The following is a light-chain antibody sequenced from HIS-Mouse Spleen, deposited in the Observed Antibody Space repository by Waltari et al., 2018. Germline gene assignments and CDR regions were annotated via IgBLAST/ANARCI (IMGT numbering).Light chain of an antibody. V-gene: IGLV2-14*03. CDR2: DVS. CDR3: SSYTSSSFNVV. J-gene: IGLJ2*01. CDR1: SSHVGGYNY. Sequence: QSALTQPASVSGSPGQSITISCTGTSSHVGGYNYVSWYQHHPGKAPKLMIYDVSNRPSGVSNRFSGSKSGNTASLTISGLQAEDEADYYCSSYTSSSFNVVFGGGTKLTVL.